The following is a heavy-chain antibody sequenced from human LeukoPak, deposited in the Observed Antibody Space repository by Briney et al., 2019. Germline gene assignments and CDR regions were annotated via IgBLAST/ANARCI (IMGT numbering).Heavy chain of an antibody. D-gene: IGHD5-18*01. CDR2: LNPRDGGT. V-gene: IGHV1-2*02. CDR1: GYTFTVHF. Sequence: ASVKVSCKASGYTFTVHFIHWVRQAPGQSHEWMGWLNPRDGGTKYAEKFQGRVTMTRDTSIGTAYMELTRLKSDDTAVYYCLRGTLDPAKVGYYDYWGQGTLGTVSS. J-gene: IGHJ4*02. CDR3: LRGTLDPAKVGYYDY.